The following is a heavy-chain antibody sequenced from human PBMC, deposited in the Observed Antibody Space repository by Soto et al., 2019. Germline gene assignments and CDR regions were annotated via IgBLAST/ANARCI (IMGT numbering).Heavy chain of an antibody. CDR3: ARMSATGTRWFDP. D-gene: IGHD6-13*01. CDR1: SASFSSGAYH. Sequence: QVQLQESGPGLVKPSQTLSLTCTVSSASFSSGAYHWSWVRQHPGRGLEWIASISYGGIIYSNPSLKSRYSMSVDTFKNQFALNRTSVTAAGTAVYHCARMSATGTRWFDPWGQGTLVTVSS. J-gene: IGHJ5*02. CDR2: ISYGGII. V-gene: IGHV4-31*03.